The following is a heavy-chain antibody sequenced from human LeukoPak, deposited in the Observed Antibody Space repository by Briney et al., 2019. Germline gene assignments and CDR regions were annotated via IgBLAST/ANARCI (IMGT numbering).Heavy chain of an antibody. CDR3: AKVPPGYCSGGSCYLDY. V-gene: IGHV3-23*01. J-gene: IGHJ4*02. Sequence: GGSLRLSCAASGFTFSSYAMSWVRQAPGKGLEWVSTISTSGADTYYADSVKGRFTISRDNSKNTLYLQMISLKAEDTAVYYCAKVPPGYCSGGSCYLDYWGQGTLVTVSS. CDR2: ISTSGADT. CDR1: GFTFSSYA. D-gene: IGHD2-15*01.